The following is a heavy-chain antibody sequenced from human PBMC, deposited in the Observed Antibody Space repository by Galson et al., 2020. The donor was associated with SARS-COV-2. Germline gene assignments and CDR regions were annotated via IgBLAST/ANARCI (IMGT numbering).Heavy chain of an antibody. CDR1: GFTFSDYY. CDR2: ISSSGSTI. J-gene: IGHJ4*02. V-gene: IGHV3-11*01. D-gene: IGHD5-12*01. CDR3: ARVEMATIPDY. Sequence: NSGGSLRLSCAASGFTFSDYYMSWIRQAPGKGLEWVSYISSSGSTIYYADSVKGRFTISRDNAKNSLYLQMNSLRAEDTAVYYCARVEMATIPDYWGQGTLVTVSS.